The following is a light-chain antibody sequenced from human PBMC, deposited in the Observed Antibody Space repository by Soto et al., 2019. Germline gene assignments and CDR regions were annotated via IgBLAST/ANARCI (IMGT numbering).Light chain of an antibody. CDR2: EVS. J-gene: IGLJ3*02. V-gene: IGLV2-8*01. CDR3: SSYAGSNKDTWV. CDR1: SSDVGGYNY. Sequence: QSVLTQPPSASGSPGQSVTISCTGTSSDVGGYNYVSWYQQHPGKAPKLMIYEVSKRPSGVPDRFSGSKSGNTASLTVSGLQAEDEADYYCSSYAGSNKDTWVFGGGTKVTVL.